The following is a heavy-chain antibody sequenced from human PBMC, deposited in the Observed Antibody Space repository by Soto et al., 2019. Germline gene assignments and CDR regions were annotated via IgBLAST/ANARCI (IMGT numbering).Heavy chain of an antibody. D-gene: IGHD1-26*01. V-gene: IGHV4-39*01. J-gene: IGHJ5*02. CDR2: IYYSGST. CDR3: ARHALASGSFFLWFDP. CDR1: GGAISSSSYY. Sequence: SETLSLTCTVSGGAISSSSYYWGWIRQPPGKGLEWIGSIYYSGSTYYNPSLKSRVTISVDTSKNQFSLKLSSVTAADTAVYYCARHALASGSFFLWFDPWGQGTLVTVSS.